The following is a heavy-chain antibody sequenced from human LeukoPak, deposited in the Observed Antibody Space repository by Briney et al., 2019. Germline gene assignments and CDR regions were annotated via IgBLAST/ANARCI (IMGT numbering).Heavy chain of an antibody. V-gene: IGHV3-21*01. CDR3: ARRGRGYCSGGSCYSNYYYYMDV. CDR1: GFTFSSYS. D-gene: IGHD2-15*01. J-gene: IGHJ6*03. Sequence: GGSLRLSCAASGFTFSSYSMNWVRQAPGKGLEWVSSISSSSSYIYYADSVKGRFTISRDNAKNSLYLQMNSLRAEDTAVYYCARRGRGYCSGGSCYSNYYYYMDVWGKGTTVTVSS. CDR2: ISSSSSYI.